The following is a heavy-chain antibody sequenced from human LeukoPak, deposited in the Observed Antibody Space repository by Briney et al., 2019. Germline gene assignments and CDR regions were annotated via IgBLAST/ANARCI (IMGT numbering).Heavy chain of an antibody. CDR2: IIPIFGTA. J-gene: IGHJ5*02. CDR1: GYIFTGYY. D-gene: IGHD3-22*01. Sequence: SVKVSCKASGYIFTGYYMHWVRQAPGQGLEWMGGIIPIFGTANYAQKFQGRVTITADKSTSTAYMELSSLRSEDTAVYYCASRLTMISDLSGFDPWGQGTLVTVSS. V-gene: IGHV1-69*06. CDR3: ASRLTMISDLSGFDP.